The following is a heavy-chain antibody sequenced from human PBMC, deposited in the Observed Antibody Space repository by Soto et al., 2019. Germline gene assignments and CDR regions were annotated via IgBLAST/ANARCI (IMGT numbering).Heavy chain of an antibody. CDR1: GFTFSSYT. D-gene: IGHD5-18*01. Sequence: GGSLRLSCATSGFTFSSYTMSWVRQAPGKGLEWVLTINRSGDNTYYADSVKGRFTISRDNSKNTLYLQMNSLRAEDTAIYYCAKIGFEVVVTAPLNYWGQGTLVTVSS. CDR3: AKIGFEVVVTAPLNY. J-gene: IGHJ4*02. CDR2: INRSGDNT. V-gene: IGHV3-23*01.